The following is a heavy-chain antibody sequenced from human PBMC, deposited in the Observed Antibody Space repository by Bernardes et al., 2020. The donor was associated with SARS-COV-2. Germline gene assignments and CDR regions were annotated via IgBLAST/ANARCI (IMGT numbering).Heavy chain of an antibody. Sequence: GGSLRLSCAGSGFTFSSYVMHWVRQAPGKGLEWVAVTSYDGSNKYYAHSVKGRFTISRDNSKNTLYLHMNSLRAEDTAVYYCAKDHSGSYSFYFDYWGQGTLVTVSS. CDR3: AKDHSGSYSFYFDY. CDR1: GFTFSSYV. D-gene: IGHD1-26*01. CDR2: TSYDGSNK. J-gene: IGHJ4*02. V-gene: IGHV3-30*18.